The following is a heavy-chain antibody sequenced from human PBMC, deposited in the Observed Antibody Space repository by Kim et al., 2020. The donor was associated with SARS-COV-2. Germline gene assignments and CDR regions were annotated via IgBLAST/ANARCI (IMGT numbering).Heavy chain of an antibody. CDR2: IKQDGSEK. D-gene: IGHD3-10*01. CDR1: GFTFSSYW. Sequence: GGSLRLSCAASGFTFSSYWMSWVRQAPGKGLEWVANIKQDGSEKYYVDSVKGRFTISRDNAKNSLYLQMNSLRAEDTAVYYCARAGYGSGSYYKSHREDYWGQGTLVTVSS. V-gene: IGHV3-7*01. J-gene: IGHJ4*02. CDR3: ARAGYGSGSYYKSHREDY.